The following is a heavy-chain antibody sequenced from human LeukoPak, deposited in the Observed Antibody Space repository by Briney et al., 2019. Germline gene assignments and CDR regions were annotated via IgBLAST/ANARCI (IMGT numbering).Heavy chain of an antibody. CDR2: IYTSGST. V-gene: IGHV4-4*07. D-gene: IGHD6-13*01. J-gene: IGHJ5*02. Sequence: KPSETLSLTCTVSGGSISSYYWSWIRQPAGKGLEWIGRIYTSGSTNYNPSLKSRVTISVDTSKNQFSLKLSSVTAADTAVYYCARAYSSSWYFNWFDPWGQGTLVTVSS. CDR3: ARAYSSSWYFNWFDP. CDR1: GGSISSYY.